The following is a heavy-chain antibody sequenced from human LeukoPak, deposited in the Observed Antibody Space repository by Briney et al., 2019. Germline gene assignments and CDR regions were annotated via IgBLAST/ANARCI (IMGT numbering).Heavy chain of an antibody. J-gene: IGHJ6*03. CDR3: ARTYSSGWYEYYYYYMDV. CDR2: ISAYNGNT. Sequence: GASLKVSCEASGYTLISYGISWVRQAPGQGLEWMGWISAYNGNTNYAQKLQGRVTMTTDTSTSTAYMELRSLRSDDTAVYYCARTYSSGWYEYYYYYMDVWGKGTTVTVSS. V-gene: IGHV1-18*01. CDR1: GYTLISYG. D-gene: IGHD6-19*01.